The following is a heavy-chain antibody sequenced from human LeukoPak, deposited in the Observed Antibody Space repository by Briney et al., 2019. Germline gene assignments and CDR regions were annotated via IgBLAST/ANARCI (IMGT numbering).Heavy chain of an antibody. CDR1: GFTFSSYW. D-gene: IGHD2-2*01. Sequence: AGRSLRLSCAASGFTFSSYWMSWVRQAPGKGREWVTYIKQDGSEKYYVESVKGRFTISRDNAKNSLYLQMNSLRAEDRAVYYCARAAVVVPAAKAGWYYYYYMDVWGKGTTVTVSS. V-gene: IGHV3-7*01. CDR3: ARAAVVVPAAKAGWYYYYYMDV. CDR2: IKQDGSEK. J-gene: IGHJ6*03.